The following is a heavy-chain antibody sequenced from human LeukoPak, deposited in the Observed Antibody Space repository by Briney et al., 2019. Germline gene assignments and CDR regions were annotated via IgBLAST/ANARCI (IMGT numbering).Heavy chain of an antibody. CDR2: IYYSGST. J-gene: IGHJ4*02. CDR1: GGSISSSSYY. D-gene: IGHD1-26*01. CDR3: ARARRGGATKDFDY. V-gene: IGHV4-39*07. Sequence: SETLSLTCTVSGGSISSSSYYWGWIRQPPGKGLEWIGSIYYSGSTNYNPSLKSRVTISVDTSKNQFSLKLSSVTAADTAVYYCARARRGGATKDFDYWGQGTLVTVSS.